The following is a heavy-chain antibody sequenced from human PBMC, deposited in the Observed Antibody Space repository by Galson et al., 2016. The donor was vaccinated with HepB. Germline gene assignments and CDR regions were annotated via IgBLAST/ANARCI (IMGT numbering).Heavy chain of an antibody. D-gene: IGHD2-2*01. CDR3: ARRVPHGSSTSRLLDF. CDR2: IYDSGIT. Sequence: ETLSLTCAVSGSSIGSNNWWSWVRQPPGKGLEWIGEIYDSGITNYNPSLKSRVTISVDKSKNQFSLNLNSVAAADTAVYYCARRVPHGSSTSRLLDFWGQGTLVTVSS. V-gene: IGHV4-4*02. J-gene: IGHJ4*02. CDR1: GSSIGSNNW.